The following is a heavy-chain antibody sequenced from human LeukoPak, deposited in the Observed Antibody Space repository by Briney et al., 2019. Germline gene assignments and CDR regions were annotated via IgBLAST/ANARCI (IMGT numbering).Heavy chain of an antibody. CDR3: ASRPRADIGPLDF. CDR2: ITGSGSRT. D-gene: IGHD1-14*01. V-gene: IGHV3-23*01. J-gene: IGHJ4*02. CDR1: GFTFSDYA. Sequence: GGSLRLSCAASGFTFSDYAMSWVRQAPGKGLEWVSSITGSGSRTYYTDSVKGRFTISRDNSKNTLYRQMNSLRADETAVYYCASRPRADIGPLDFWGQGTLVTVSS.